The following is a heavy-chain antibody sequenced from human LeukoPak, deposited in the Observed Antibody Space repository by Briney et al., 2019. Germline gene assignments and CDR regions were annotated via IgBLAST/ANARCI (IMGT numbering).Heavy chain of an antibody. CDR3: ARDAIAAAGAGA. D-gene: IGHD6-13*01. J-gene: IGHJ4*02. CDR1: GYTFTDYS. Sequence: ASVKVSCKASGYTFTDYSMHRVRQAPGQGLEWMGWINPSSGDTDYAQKFQGRVTMTRDTSISTAYLEVSRLTSDDTAVYFCARDAIAAAGAGAWGQGTLVTVSS. CDR2: INPSSGDT. V-gene: IGHV1-2*02.